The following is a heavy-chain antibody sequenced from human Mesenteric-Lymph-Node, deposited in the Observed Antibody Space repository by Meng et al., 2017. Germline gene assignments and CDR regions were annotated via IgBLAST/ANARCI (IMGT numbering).Heavy chain of an antibody. J-gene: IGHJ4*02. D-gene: IGHD3-22*01. Sequence: VRVRDAGHGAVKPSGPLSLTCAVSGGSISRSDWWSWVRQPPGKGLEWIGETSHSGSTNYSPSLKSRVTISLDKSKNQLSLKLNSVTAADTAVYYCASSDYYRSDYWGQGTLVTVSS. CDR1: GGSISRSDW. CDR3: ASSDYYRSDY. CDR2: TSHSGST. V-gene: IGHV4-4*02.